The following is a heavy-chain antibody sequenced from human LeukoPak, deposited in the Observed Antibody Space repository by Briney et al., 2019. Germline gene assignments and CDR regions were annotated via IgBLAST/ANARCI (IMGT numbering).Heavy chain of an antibody. J-gene: IGHJ6*03. CDR3: ARGGYSSGYYRPGYYYYYMDV. CDR1: GFTFSSYA. V-gene: IGHV3-64*01. CDR2: ISSNGGST. Sequence: GGSLRLSCAASGFTFSSYAMHWVRQAPGKGLEYVSAISSNGGSTYYANSVKGRFTISRDNSKNTLYLQMGSLRAEDMAVYYCARGGYSSGYYRPGYYYYYMDVWGKGTTVTISS. D-gene: IGHD3-22*01.